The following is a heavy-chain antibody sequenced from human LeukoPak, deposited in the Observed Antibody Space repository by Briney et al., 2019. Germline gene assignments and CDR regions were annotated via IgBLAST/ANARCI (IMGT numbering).Heavy chain of an antibody. CDR1: GFTFSNYA. V-gene: IGHV3-30*04. Sequence: QAGGSLRLSCAASGFTFSNYAIHWVRQAPGKGLDWVAVIAYDGSNKYYADSVQGRFTISRDNSKNTLYLQMSSLRAEDTAVYYCARGPYYSDSSGPLDYWGQGTLVTVSS. J-gene: IGHJ4*02. CDR3: ARGPYYSDSSGPLDY. D-gene: IGHD3-22*01. CDR2: IAYDGSNK.